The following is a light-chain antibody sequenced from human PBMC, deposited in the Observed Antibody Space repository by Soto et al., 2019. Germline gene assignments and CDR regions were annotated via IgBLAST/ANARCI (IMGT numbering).Light chain of an antibody. CDR2: GAS. CDR3: QQYNSWVT. J-gene: IGKJ4*01. CDR1: QSISTT. Sequence: EIVLTQSPVTLSVSPGERATLSCRASQSISTTLVSYQQKPGQAPRLLIYGASTRATGVPARFSGSGSGTEFTLTISSLQSEDFAVYYCQQYNSWVTFGGGTKVEIK. V-gene: IGKV3-15*01.